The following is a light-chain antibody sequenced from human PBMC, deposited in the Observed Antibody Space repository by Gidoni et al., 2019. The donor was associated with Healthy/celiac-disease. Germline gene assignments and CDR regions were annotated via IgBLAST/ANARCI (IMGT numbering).Light chain of an antibody. CDR2: DVS. CDR3: SSYTSSSTLEGYV. CDR1: SSDVGGYNY. V-gene: IGLV2-14*03. J-gene: IGLJ1*01. Sequence: QSALTQPASVSWSPGQSITIPCTGTSSDVGGYNYVSWYQQHPGKAPKLMIYDVSNRPSGVSNRFSGSKSGNTASLTISGLQAEDEADYYCSSYTSSSTLEGYVFGTGTKVTVL.